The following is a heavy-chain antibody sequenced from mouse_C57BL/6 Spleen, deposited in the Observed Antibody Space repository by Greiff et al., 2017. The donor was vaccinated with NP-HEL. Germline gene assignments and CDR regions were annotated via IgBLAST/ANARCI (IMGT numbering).Heavy chain of an antibody. D-gene: IGHD1-1*01. V-gene: IGHV1-64*01. CDR1: GYTFTSYW. Sequence: VQLQQSGAELVKPGASVKLSCKASGYTFTSYWMHWVKQRPGQGLEWIGMIHPNSGSTNYNEKFKSKATLTVDKSSSTAYMQLSSLTSEDSAVYYCARRITTVVATDWYFDVWGTRTTVTVSS. J-gene: IGHJ1*03. CDR3: ARRITTVVATDWYFDV. CDR2: IHPNSGST.